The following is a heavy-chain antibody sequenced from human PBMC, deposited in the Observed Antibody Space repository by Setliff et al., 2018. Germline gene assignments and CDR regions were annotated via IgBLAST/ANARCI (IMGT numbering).Heavy chain of an antibody. V-gene: IGHV4-4*07. CDR3: AREVYGDYPTYYFDY. CDR1: GASISSYY. J-gene: IGHJ4*02. Sequence: SETLSLTCTVSGASISSYYWSWIRQPAGKGPEWIGSIYHSGSTYYNPSLKSRVTISVDTSKNQFSLKLSSVTAADTAVYYCAREVYGDYPTYYFDYWGQGTLVTVSS. CDR2: IYHSGST. D-gene: IGHD4-17*01.